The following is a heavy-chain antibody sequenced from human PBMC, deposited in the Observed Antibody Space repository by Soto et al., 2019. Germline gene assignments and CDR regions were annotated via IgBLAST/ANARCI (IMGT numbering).Heavy chain of an antibody. J-gene: IGHJ6*02. CDR1: GGSFSGYY. CDR2: INHSGST. V-gene: IGHV4-34*01. CDR3: GSSTRAFLVRRPTPQYYVMDF. Sequence: SETLSLTCAVYGGSFSGYYWTWIRQSPGKGLEWIGEINHSGSTNYNASLKSRVTISVDTSKNQLSLNLRSVIAAETAVYYCGSSTRAFLVRRPTPQYYVMDFWGQGPMVTVSS. D-gene: IGHD3-3*02.